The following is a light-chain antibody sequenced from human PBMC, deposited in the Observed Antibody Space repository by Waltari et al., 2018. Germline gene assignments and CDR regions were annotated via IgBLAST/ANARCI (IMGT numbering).Light chain of an antibody. CDR3: QQYYGWPLT. Sequence: ETVMTQSPATLSVSPGERVTLSCRASQNIYNNLAWYQQKPGQAPRVLVYGASTRASGIPVRFSGSGSGTEFTLTISSLQSEDCAVYFCQQYYGWPLTFGGGSKVEVK. V-gene: IGKV3D-15*01. CDR1: QNIYNN. J-gene: IGKJ4*01. CDR2: GAS.